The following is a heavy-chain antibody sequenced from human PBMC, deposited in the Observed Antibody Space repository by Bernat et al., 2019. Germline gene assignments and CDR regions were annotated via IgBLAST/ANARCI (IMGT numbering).Heavy chain of an antibody. J-gene: IGHJ2*01. D-gene: IGHD6-19*01. CDR1: GGSISSYY. V-gene: IGHV4-59*01. CDR2: IYYSGST. CDR3: ARDQIAVAGTNWYFDL. Sequence: QVQLQESGPGLVKPLETLSLTCTVSGGSISSYYWSWIRQPPGKGLEWIGYIYYSGSTNYNPSLKSRVTISVDTSKNQFSLKLSSVTAADTAVYYCARDQIAVAGTNWYFDLWGRGTLVTVSS.